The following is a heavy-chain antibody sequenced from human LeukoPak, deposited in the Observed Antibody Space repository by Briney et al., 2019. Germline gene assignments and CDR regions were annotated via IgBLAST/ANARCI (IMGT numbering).Heavy chain of an antibody. J-gene: IGHJ4*01. CDR2: IQEDGSEK. D-gene: IGHD5-12*01. CDR3: AAQDSGYDLGIDN. CDR1: GFTFSRFC. V-gene: IGHV3-7*02. Sequence: SGGSLRLSCAASGFTFSRFCMTWVSQAPGKGLEWLANIQEDGSEKNYEDSVQGPFTISRDNAKNSLYLQMDSLRAEDTAVYYCAAQDSGYDLGIDNSGHGTLGTLSS.